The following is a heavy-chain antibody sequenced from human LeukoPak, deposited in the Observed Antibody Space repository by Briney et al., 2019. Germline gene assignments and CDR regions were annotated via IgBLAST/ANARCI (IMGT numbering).Heavy chain of an antibody. V-gene: IGHV4-59*01. D-gene: IGHD6-19*01. J-gene: IGHJ4*02. Sequence: SETLSLTCTVSGGSISSYYWSWIRQPPGKGLEWIGYIYYSGSTNYNPSLKSRVTISVDMSKNQFSLKLSSVTAADTAVYYCARARVAVAGTGFDYWGQGTLVTVSS. CDR1: GGSISSYY. CDR2: IYYSGST. CDR3: ARARVAVAGTGFDY.